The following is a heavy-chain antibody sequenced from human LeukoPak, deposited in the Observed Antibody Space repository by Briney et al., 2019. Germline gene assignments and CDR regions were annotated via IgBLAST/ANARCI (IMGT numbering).Heavy chain of an antibody. CDR3: ARGDGALDY. D-gene: IGHD3-10*01. J-gene: IGHJ4*02. Sequence: GGSLRLSCAASGFTFNNYAMSCVRQAPGKGLEWVSVIYSGGSTYYADSVKGRFTISRDNSKNTLYLQMNSLRAEDTAVYYCARGDGALDYWGQGTLVTVSS. CDR2: IYSGGST. CDR1: GFTFNNYA. V-gene: IGHV3-66*01.